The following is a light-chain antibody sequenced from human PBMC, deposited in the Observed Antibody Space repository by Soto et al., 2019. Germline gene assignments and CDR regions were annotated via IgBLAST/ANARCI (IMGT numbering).Light chain of an antibody. CDR2: DSN. Sequence: QSVLTQPASVSAAPGQTVTISCSGSNSNIGKNYVSWYQQLPGAAPKLLIYDSNKRPSGIPERFSASKSGTSATLGITGLQTGDEADYYCGAWDGSLRLYVFGTGTKLTVL. CDR1: NSNIGKNY. V-gene: IGLV1-51*01. CDR3: GAWDGSLRLYV. J-gene: IGLJ1*01.